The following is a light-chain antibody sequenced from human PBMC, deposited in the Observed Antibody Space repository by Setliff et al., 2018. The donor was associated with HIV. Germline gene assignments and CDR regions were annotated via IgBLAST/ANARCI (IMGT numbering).Light chain of an antibody. CDR2: DVS. Sequence: SVSGSPGQSVTISCTGTSSDVGAYNYVSWYQQHPGKAPKLMICDVSKRPSGVPDRFSASKSGNTASLTISGLQAEDEADYYCCSYAGSYNWVFGGGTKVTVL. CDR1: SSDVGAYNY. CDR3: CSYAGSYNWV. V-gene: IGLV2-11*01. J-gene: IGLJ3*02.